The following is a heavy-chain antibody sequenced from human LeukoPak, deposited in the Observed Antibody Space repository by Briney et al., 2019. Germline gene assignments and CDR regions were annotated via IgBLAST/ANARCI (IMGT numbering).Heavy chain of an antibody. CDR2: IIPIFGTA. D-gene: IGHD2-15*01. CDR1: GYTFTSFY. J-gene: IGHJ3*02. Sequence: ASVKVSCKASGYTFTSFYMHWVRQAPGQGLEWMGGIIPIFGTANYAQKFQGRVTMTTDTSTSTTYMELRSLRSDDTAVYYCARDFYCSGGNCYDVFDIWGQGTMVTVSS. CDR3: ARDFYCSGGNCYDVFDI. V-gene: IGHV1-46*01.